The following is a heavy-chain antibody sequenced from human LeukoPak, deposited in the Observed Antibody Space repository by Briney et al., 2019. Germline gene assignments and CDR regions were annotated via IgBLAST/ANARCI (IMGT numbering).Heavy chain of an antibody. V-gene: IGHV4-39*07. Sequence: ASETLSLTCTVSGGSISSSSYYWGWIRQPPGKGLEWIGSIYYSGSTYYNPSLKSRVTISVDTSKNQFSLKLSSVTAADTAVYYCARGRGSSSWSHRHLTSTKAPYYYYYYMDVWGKGTTVTVSS. CDR2: IYYSGST. CDR3: ARGRGSSSWSHRHLTSTKAPYYYYYYMDV. CDR1: GGSISSSSYY. D-gene: IGHD6-13*01. J-gene: IGHJ6*03.